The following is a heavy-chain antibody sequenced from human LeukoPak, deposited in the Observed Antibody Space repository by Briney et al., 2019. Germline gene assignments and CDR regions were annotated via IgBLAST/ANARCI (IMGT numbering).Heavy chain of an antibody. V-gene: IGHV3-21*01. CDR2: ISSSGSDI. D-gene: IGHD3-16*01. CDR3: ARGYSDYIWGSYYFDS. Sequence: GGSLRLSCAASGFFFTTYSMNWVRQAPGKGLEWVSSISSSGSDIYHADSLKGRFTISRDNAKNSLYPQMNSLRAEDTAVYFCARGYSDYIWGSYYFDSWGQGALVTVSS. J-gene: IGHJ4*02. CDR1: GFFFTTYS.